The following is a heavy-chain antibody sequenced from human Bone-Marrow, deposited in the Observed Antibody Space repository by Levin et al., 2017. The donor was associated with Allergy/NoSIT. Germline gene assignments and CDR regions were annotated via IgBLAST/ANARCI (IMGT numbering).Heavy chain of an antibody. Sequence: SETLSLTCAISGDSVSSNNAAWNWFRQSPSRGLEWLGRTYFRSKWFNEYAVSVKSRVSINPDISKNHFSLHLNFVTPEDTAIYYCARRLKVGEDYFGMDVWGQGTTVTVSS. CDR2: TYFRSKWFN. CDR1: GDSVSSNNAA. J-gene: IGHJ6*02. D-gene: IGHD2-15*01. CDR3: ARRLKVGEDYFGMDV. V-gene: IGHV6-1*01.